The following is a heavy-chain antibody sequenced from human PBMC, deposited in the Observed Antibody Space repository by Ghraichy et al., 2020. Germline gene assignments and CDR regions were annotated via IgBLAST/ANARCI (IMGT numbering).Heavy chain of an antibody. CDR3: AKGGGGYCSGGSCPLDY. V-gene: IGHV3-23*01. D-gene: IGHD2-15*01. J-gene: IGHJ4*02. CDR2: ISGSGGNT. CDR1: GFTFSSYV. Sequence: GGSLRLSCAASGFTFSSYVMSWVRQATGKGLEWVSAISGSGGNTFYADSVKGRFTISRDNSKNTLYVQMNSLRAEDTAVYYCAKGGGGYCSGGSCPLDYWGQGTLVTVSS.